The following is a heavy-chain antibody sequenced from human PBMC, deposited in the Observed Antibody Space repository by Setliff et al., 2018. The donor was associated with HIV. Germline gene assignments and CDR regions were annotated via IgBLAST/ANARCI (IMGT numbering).Heavy chain of an antibody. V-gene: IGHV4-34*01. J-gene: IGHJ4*02. D-gene: IGHD3-3*01. CDR3: ATLSGPVDH. CDR2: INHAGST. Sequence: PSETLSLTCTLYGASFSGYFWSWNRQPPGKGLEWIGEINHAGSTNFNPSLKGRVTISVDMSKRQFSLHLTSVTAADTAVYYCATLSGPVDHWGQGTLVTVSS. CDR1: GASFSGYF.